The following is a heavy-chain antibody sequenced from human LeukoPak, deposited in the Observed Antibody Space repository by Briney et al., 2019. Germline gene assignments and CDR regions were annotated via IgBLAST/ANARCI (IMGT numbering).Heavy chain of an antibody. CDR1: GFPFSSYW. V-gene: IGHV3-7*04. J-gene: IGHJ4*02. CDR3: TRVVYIDEGIDY. Sequence: AGGSLRLSCVASGFPFSSYWMTWVRQAPGKGLEWVANIKQDGSKKSYVDSVKGRFTISRDNAKNSLYLQMNSLRAEDTAIYYCTRVVYIDEGIDYWGQGTLVTVSS. D-gene: IGHD5/OR15-5a*01. CDR2: IKQDGSKK.